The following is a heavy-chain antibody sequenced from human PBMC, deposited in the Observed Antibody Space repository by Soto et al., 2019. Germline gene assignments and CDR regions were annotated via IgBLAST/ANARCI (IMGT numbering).Heavy chain of an antibody. CDR3: ARGPVYSSGWYSGNWFDP. CDR1: GYTFTSYG. V-gene: IGHV1-18*01. CDR2: ISAYNGNT. Sequence: ASVKVSCKASGYTFTSYGISWVRQAPGQGLEWMGWISAYNGNTNYAQKLQGRVTMTTDTYTSTAYMELRSLRSDDTAVYYCARGPVYSSGWYSGNWFDPWGQGTLVTVSS. D-gene: IGHD6-19*01. J-gene: IGHJ5*02.